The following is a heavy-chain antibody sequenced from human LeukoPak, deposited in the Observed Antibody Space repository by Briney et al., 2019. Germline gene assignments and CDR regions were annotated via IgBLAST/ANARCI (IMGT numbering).Heavy chain of an antibody. D-gene: IGHD3-10*01. J-gene: IGHJ4*02. CDR2: LHYSGST. CDR3: ARHPMDYGSGSYYDY. Sequence: KPSETLSLTCTVSGGSISSSSYYWGWIRQPPGKGLEWIGSLHYSGSTYYNPSLKSRVTISVDTSKNQFSLKMSSVTAADTAVYYCARHPMDYGSGSYYDYWGQGTLATVSS. V-gene: IGHV4-39*01. CDR1: GGSISSSSYY.